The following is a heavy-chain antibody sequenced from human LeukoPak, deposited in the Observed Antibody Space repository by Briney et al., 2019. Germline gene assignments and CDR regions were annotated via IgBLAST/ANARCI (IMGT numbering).Heavy chain of an antibody. CDR2: ISSDGSST. J-gene: IGHJ4*02. Sequence: PGGSLRLSCAASGFTFSSYWMHWVRQAPGKGLVWVSRISSDGSSTTYADSVKGRFTISRDNAKTSLYLQMNSLRAEDTAVYYCARDLSGVTGYTYGRGIDYWGQGTLVTVSS. CDR1: GFTFSSYW. D-gene: IGHD5-18*01. V-gene: IGHV3-74*01. CDR3: ARDLSGVTGYTYGRGIDY.